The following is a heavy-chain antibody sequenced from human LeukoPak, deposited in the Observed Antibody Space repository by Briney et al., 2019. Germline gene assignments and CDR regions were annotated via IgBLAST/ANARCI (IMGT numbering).Heavy chain of an antibody. D-gene: IGHD3-3*01. J-gene: IGHJ3*02. CDR2: IYYSGST. Sequence: SETLSLTCTVSGGSISSGDYYWSWIRQPPGKGLEWIGYIYYSGSTYYNPSLKSRVTISVDTSKNQFSLKLSSVTAADTAVYYCASRVSLEAFDIWGQETMVTVSS. V-gene: IGHV4-30-4*01. CDR1: GGSISSGDYY. CDR3: ASRVSLEAFDI.